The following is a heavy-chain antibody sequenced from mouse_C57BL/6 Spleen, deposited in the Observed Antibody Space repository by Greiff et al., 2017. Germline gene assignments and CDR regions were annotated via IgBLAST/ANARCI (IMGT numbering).Heavy chain of an antibody. CDR1: EYEFPSHD. Sequence: EVKVVESGGGLVQPGESLKLSCESNEYEFPSHDMSWVRKTPEKRLELVAAINSDGGSTYYPDTMERRFIVSRDNTKKTLYLQMSSLRSEDTALYYCARGSGNWYFDVWGTGTTVTVSS. CDR3: ARGSGNWYFDV. J-gene: IGHJ1*03. CDR2: INSDGGST. V-gene: IGHV5-2*01. D-gene: IGHD1-1*02.